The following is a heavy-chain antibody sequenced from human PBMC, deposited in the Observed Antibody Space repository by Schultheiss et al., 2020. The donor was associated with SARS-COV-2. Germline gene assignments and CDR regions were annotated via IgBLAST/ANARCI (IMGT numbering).Heavy chain of an antibody. CDR3: AVDSSGYLDAFDI. J-gene: IGHJ3*02. V-gene: IGHV4-59*08. CDR2: IYYSGST. D-gene: IGHD3-22*01. CDR1: GGSISSYY. Sequence: SQTLSLTFTVSGGSISSYYWSWIRQPPGKGLEWIGYIYYSGSTNYNPSLKSRVTISVDTSKNQFSLKLSSVTAADTAVYYCAVDSSGYLDAFDIWGQGTMVTVSS.